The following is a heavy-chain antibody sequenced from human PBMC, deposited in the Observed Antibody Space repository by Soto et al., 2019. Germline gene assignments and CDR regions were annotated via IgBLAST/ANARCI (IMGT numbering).Heavy chain of an antibody. CDR1: GFTFSSYG. CDR2: IWYDGSKK. V-gene: IGHV3-33*01. Sequence: GGSLRLSCAASGFTFSSYGMHWFRQAPGKGLEWVAIIWYDGSKKYYADSVKGRFTISRDNTKNTLYLQMNSLRAEDTSVYSCARGVTYGMDVWGQGTTVTVSS. J-gene: IGHJ6*02. D-gene: IGHD4-4*01. CDR3: ARGVTYGMDV.